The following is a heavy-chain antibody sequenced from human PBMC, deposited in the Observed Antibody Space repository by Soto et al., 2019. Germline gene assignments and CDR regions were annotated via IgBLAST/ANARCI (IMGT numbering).Heavy chain of an antibody. CDR1: GFPFWTYS. D-gene: IGHD2-15*01. CDR3: VRDSRTGCSSINCYMH. Sequence: EVKLLESGGGLVQPGGSMRLSCEASGFPFWTYSMSWVRQAPRKGLEWVSGISGSGTATYYTDSVKGRFTVSRDNSKDTLFLQMNTLRVEDTAVYYCVRDSRTGCSSINCYMHWGQGTLVTVSS. J-gene: IGHJ4*02. V-gene: IGHV3-23*01. CDR2: ISGSGTAT.